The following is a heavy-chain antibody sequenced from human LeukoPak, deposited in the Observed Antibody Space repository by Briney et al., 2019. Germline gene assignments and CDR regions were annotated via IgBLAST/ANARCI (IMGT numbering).Heavy chain of an antibody. D-gene: IGHD5-24*01. V-gene: IGHV4-59*08. CDR3: TRGARAGYNLEPFDY. CDR1: GGSMSSYY. J-gene: IGHJ4*02. Sequence: KPSETLSVTCIVSGGSMSSYYWSWIRQPPGKGLEWIGYIYYSGSTKYNPSLKSRVTISVDTSKNQFSLKLSSVTAADTAVYYCTRGARAGYNLEPFDYWGQGTLVTVSS. CDR2: IYYSGST.